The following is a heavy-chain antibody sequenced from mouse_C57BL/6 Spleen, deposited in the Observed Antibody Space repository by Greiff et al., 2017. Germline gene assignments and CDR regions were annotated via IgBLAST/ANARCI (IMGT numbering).Heavy chain of an antibody. J-gene: IGHJ4*01. V-gene: IGHV1-62-2*01. CDR2: FYPGSGSI. Sequence: QVQLKESGAELVKPGASVKLSCKASGYTFTEYTIHWVKQRSGQGLEWIGWFYPGSGSIKYNEKFKDKATLTADKSSSTVYMELSRLTSEDSAVYFCARHSRIYDGYPHAMDYWGQGTSVTVSS. CDR3: ARHSRIYDGYPHAMDY. D-gene: IGHD2-3*01. CDR1: GYTFTEYT.